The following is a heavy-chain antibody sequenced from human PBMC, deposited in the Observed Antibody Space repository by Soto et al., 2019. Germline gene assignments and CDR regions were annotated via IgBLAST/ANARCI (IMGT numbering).Heavy chain of an antibody. V-gene: IGHV4-59*01. D-gene: IGHD2-21*01. Sequence: SETLSLTCTVSGDSITSYNWNWLRQPQEKVLEWIGYVYSSGNTNYNPSLKSRVTISVDTSRNQFSLKVNSVTAADTAVYYCARRAVVAVTGSLDNWLDPWGQGILVTVSS. CDR1: GDSITSYN. J-gene: IGHJ5*02. CDR2: VYSSGNT. CDR3: ARRAVVAVTGSLDNWLDP.